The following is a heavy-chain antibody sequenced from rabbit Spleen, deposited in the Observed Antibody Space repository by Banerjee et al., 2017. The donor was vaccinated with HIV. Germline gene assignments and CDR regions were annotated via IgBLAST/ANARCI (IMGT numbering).Heavy chain of an antibody. J-gene: IGHJ6*01. CDR3: ARDTGSSFSSYGMDL. CDR2: IEPIFGRT. V-gene: IGHV1S47*01. Sequence: QEQLVESGGGLVQPGGSLKLSCKASGFDFSSYGVSWVRQAPGKGLEWIGYIEPIFGRTYYASWVNGRFTISSHNAQNMLYLHLTSLTVADTATYFCARDTGSSFSSYGMDLWGPGTLVTVS. D-gene: IGHD8-1*01. CDR1: GFDFSSYG.